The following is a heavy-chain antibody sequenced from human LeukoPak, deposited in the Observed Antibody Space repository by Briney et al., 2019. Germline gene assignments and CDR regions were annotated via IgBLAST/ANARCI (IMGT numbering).Heavy chain of an antibody. CDR1: GFPFSNYW. V-gene: IGHV3-7*01. J-gene: IGHJ5*02. CDR3: AREISSWYRTEGRFDP. Sequence: GGSLSLSCVASGFPFSNYWMPWVRKAPGKGWGWVANIKKDGNEKYAVDYVRARFTISRDNAKNSLYLQVISLRAEDTAVYYCAREISSWYRTEGRFDPWGQGTLVIVSS. D-gene: IGHD6-13*01. CDR2: IKKDGNEK.